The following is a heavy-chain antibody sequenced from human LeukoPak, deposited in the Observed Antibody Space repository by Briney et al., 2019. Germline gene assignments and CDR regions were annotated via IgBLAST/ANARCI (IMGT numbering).Heavy chain of an antibody. V-gene: IGHV4-39*01. CDR3: ARHGNWDPFDY. D-gene: IGHD7-27*01. CDR2: IYYSGST. CDR1: GDSINSSDYY. Sequence: KPSETLSLTCTVSGDSINSSDYYWAWIRQPPGAGLEWIGTIYYSGSTYYKWSLKSRLTIYVDSSKNQYSLKMISVTAADTGVYYCARHGNWDPFDYWGQGALVTVSS. J-gene: IGHJ4*02.